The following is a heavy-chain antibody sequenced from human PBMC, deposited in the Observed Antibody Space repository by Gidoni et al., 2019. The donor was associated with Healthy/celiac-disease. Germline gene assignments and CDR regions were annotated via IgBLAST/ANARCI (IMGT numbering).Heavy chain of an antibody. CDR2: IIPIFGTA. Sequence: QVQLVQSGAEVKKPGASVKVACKASGGTFSSYASSWVRPAPGQGLEWMGGIIPIFGTANSAQKFQGSVTITADESTRTAYMELSSLRSEDTAVYYCARGVVAATLSAWGQGTLVTVSS. CDR3: ARGVVAATLSA. CDR1: GGTFSSYA. D-gene: IGHD2-15*01. V-gene: IGHV1-69*01. J-gene: IGHJ5*02.